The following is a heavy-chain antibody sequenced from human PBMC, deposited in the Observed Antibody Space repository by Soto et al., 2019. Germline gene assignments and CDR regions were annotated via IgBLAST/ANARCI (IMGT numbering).Heavy chain of an antibody. J-gene: IGHJ4*02. CDR2: IYPGDSDT. CDR1: GYRFSNYW. D-gene: IGHD2-2*01. Sequence: GESLKISCKASGYRFSNYWIGWVRQMPGKGLEWMGIIYPGDSDTRYSPSFQGQVTISADKSISTAYLQWSSLKVSDTAMYYCAKSKGANCTATSCSVGFDYWGQGTLVTVSS. CDR3: AKSKGANCTATSCSVGFDY. V-gene: IGHV5-51*01.